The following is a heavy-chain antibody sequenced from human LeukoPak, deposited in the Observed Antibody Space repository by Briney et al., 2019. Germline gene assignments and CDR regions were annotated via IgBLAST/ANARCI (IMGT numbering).Heavy chain of an antibody. Sequence: PGGSLRLSCAASGFTFSNYDMHWVRQATGKGLEWVSAIGTAGDTYYSGSVKGRFTISRDNAKNSLYLQMNSLRAEDTAVYYCARDLGYTYGSDYWGQGTLVTVSS. CDR2: IGTAGDT. V-gene: IGHV3-13*01. CDR3: ARDLGYTYGSDY. CDR1: GFTFSNYD. D-gene: IGHD5-18*01. J-gene: IGHJ4*02.